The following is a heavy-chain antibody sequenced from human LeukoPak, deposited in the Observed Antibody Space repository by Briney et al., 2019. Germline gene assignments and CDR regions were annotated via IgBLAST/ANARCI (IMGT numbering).Heavy chain of an antibody. D-gene: IGHD3-10*01. CDR3: ARGITMVRGAENWFDP. Sequence: GGSLRLSCAASGFTVSSNYMGWVRQAPGEGLEGGSVIYSGGSTYYADSVKGRFTISRDNSKNTLYLQMNSLRAEDTAVYYCARGITMVRGAENWFDPWGQGTLVTVSS. CDR2: IYSGGST. J-gene: IGHJ5*02. CDR1: GFTVSSNY. V-gene: IGHV3-53*01.